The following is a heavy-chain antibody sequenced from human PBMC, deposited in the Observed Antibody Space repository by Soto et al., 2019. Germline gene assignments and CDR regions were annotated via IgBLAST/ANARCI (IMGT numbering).Heavy chain of an antibody. Sequence: GGSLRLSCAASGFTFSSYAMSWVRQAPGKGLEWVSAISGSGGSTYYADSVKGRFTISRDNSKNTLYLQMNSLRAEDTAVYYCAKDPGNRITIFGVVPGGYYYMDVWGKGTTVTVSS. V-gene: IGHV3-23*01. CDR2: ISGSGGST. D-gene: IGHD3-3*01. CDR1: GFTFSSYA. J-gene: IGHJ6*03. CDR3: AKDPGNRITIFGVVPGGYYYMDV.